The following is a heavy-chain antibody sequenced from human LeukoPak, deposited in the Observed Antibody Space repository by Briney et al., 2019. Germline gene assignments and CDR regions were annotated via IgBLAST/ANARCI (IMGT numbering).Heavy chain of an antibody. J-gene: IGHJ4*03. Sequence: GGTLRLSCAASGLTFSGSSMHWVREACGKGLEWGGRIRSKANHYATAYAASVNDRYTISRDDSKNTAYLQMNSLKAEDTAVYYCSRLRGGYSFGSFDYWGHGALVTVSS. V-gene: IGHV3-73*01. CDR1: GLTFSGSS. CDR3: SRLRGGYSFGSFDY. D-gene: IGHD5-18*01. CDR2: IRSKANHYAT.